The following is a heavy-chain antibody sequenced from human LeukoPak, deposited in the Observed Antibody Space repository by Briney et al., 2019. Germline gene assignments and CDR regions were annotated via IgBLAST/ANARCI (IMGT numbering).Heavy chain of an antibody. CDR1: GYTFTGYY. CDR2: INPNSGGT. Sequence: ASVKVSCKASGYTFTGYYMHWVRQAPGQGPEWMGWINPNSGGTNYAQKFQGRVTMTRDTSISTAYMELSRLRSDDTAVYYCARDRDSSSWFHYYYYMDVWGKGTTVTISS. V-gene: IGHV1-2*02. J-gene: IGHJ6*03. D-gene: IGHD6-13*01. CDR3: ARDRDSSSWFHYYYYMDV.